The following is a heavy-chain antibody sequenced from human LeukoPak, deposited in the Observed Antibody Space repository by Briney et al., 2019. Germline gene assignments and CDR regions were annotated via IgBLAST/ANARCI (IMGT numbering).Heavy chain of an antibody. CDR1: GGTFSSYA. CDR2: IIPIFGTA. CDR3: ASAPGVVFCSSTSCHGGYFDL. J-gene: IGHJ2*01. Sequence: GASVKVSCKASGGTFSSYAISWVRQAPGQGLEWMGGIIPIFGTANYAQKFQGRVTITTDESTSTAYMELSSLRSEDTAVYYCASAPGVVFCSSTSCHGGYFDLWGRGTLVTVSS. V-gene: IGHV1-69*05. D-gene: IGHD2-2*01.